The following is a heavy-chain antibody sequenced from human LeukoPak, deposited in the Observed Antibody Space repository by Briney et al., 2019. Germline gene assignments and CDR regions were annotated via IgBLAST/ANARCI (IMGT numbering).Heavy chain of an antibody. CDR2: MDPNSGNT. CDR3: ARDFEQWQGVDFDY. D-gene: IGHD6-19*01. J-gene: IGHJ4*02. Sequence: ASVKVSCKASGYTFTSYDINWVRQATGQGLEWMGWMDPNSGNTGYAQKFQGRVTMTRNTSISTAYMELSSLRSEDTAVYYCARDFEQWQGVDFDYWGQGTLVTVSS. CDR1: GYTFTSYD. V-gene: IGHV1-8*01.